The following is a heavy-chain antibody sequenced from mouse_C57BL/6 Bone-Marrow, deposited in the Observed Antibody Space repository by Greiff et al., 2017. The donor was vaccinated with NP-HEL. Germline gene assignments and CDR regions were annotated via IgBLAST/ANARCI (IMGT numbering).Heavy chain of an antibody. CDR2: IRSKSNNYAT. Sequence: EVHLVESGGGLVQPKGSLKLSCAASGFSFNTYAMNWVRQAPGKGLEWVARIRSKSNNYATYYADSVKDRFTISRDDSESMLYLQMNNLKSEDTAMYYCVRHCLYYYAMDYWGQGTSVTVSS. CDR1: GFSFNTYA. V-gene: IGHV10-1*01. J-gene: IGHJ4*01. D-gene: IGHD2-3*01. CDR3: VRHCLYYYAMDY.